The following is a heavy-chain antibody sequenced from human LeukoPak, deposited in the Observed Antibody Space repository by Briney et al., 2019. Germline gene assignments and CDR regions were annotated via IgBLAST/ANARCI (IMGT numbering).Heavy chain of an antibody. J-gene: IGHJ4*02. V-gene: IGHV1-2*02. D-gene: IGHD3-10*01. CDR2: INPNSGGT. CDR1: GYTFTGYY. CDR3: ARGRGHQGSGSYYIDY. Sequence: ASVKVSCKASGYTFTGYYMHWVRQAPGQGLEWMGWINPNSGGTNYAQKFQGRVTMTRDTSISTAYMELSRLRSDDTAVYYCARGRGHQGSGSYYIDYWGQGTLVTVSS.